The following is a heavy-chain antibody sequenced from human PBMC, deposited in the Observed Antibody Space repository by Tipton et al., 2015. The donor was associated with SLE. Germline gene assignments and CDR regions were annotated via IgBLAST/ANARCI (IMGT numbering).Heavy chain of an antibody. J-gene: IGHJ4*02. Sequence: TLSLTCTVSGGSISNRSFVWGWLRQPPGKGLEWIATLYSSGSTTYSSSLKSRVTLSVDTSKNQFSLKLSSVTAADTAVYYCARGVLRPFDYWGQGTLVTVSS. V-gene: IGHV4-39*01. CDR1: GGSISNRSFV. D-gene: IGHD1-1*01. CDR3: ARGVLRPFDY. CDR2: LYSSGST.